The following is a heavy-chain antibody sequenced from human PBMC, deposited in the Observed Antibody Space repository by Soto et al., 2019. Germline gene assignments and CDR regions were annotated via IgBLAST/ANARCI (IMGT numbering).Heavy chain of an antibody. CDR1: GYTFTSYY. J-gene: IGHJ6*03. CDR2: MNPNSGNT. D-gene: IGHD3-10*01. CDR3: ARGLPLSGPRRMDV. V-gene: IGHV1-8*01. Sequence: GASVKVSCKASGYTFTSYYINWVRQATGQGLEWMGWMNPNSGNTGYAQKFQGRVTMTRNTSISTAYMELSSLRSEDTAVYYCARGLPLSGPRRMDVWGKGTTVTVSS.